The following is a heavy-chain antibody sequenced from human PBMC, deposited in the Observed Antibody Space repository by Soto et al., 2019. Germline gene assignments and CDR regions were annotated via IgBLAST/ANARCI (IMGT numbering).Heavy chain of an antibody. J-gene: IGHJ5*02. D-gene: IGHD6-13*01. CDR1: GFTFSSYG. V-gene: IGHV3-33*01. CDR3: ARDRASSSWNKWFDP. CDR2: IWYDGSNK. Sequence: GSLRLSCAASGFTFSSYGMHWVRQAPGKGLEWVAVIWYDGSNKYYADSVKGRFTISRDNSKNTLYLQMNSLRAEDTAVYYCARDRASSSWNKWFDPWGQGTLVTVSS.